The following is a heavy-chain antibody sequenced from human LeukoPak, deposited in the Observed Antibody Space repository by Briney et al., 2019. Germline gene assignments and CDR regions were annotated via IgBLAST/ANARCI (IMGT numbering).Heavy chain of an antibody. V-gene: IGHV4-59*12. CDR2: IYYSGST. CDR3: ARGKWAVTYYYDSSGPKPHYFDY. Sequence: SETLSLTCTVSGGSISSYYWSWIRQPPGKGLEWIGYIYYSGSTNYNPSLKSRVTISVDTSKNQFSLKLSSVTAADTAVYYCARGKWAVTYYYDSSGPKPHYFDYWGQGTLVTVSS. D-gene: IGHD3-22*01. J-gene: IGHJ4*02. CDR1: GGSISSYY.